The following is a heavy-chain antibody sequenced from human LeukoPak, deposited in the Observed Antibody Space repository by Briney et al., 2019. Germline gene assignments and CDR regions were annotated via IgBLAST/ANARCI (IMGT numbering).Heavy chain of an antibody. D-gene: IGHD2-2*01. CDR1: GGSISSSSYY. CDR3: ARRAPIDIVVVPAAPTGWYFDL. Sequence: SQTLSLTCTVSGGSISSSSYYWGWIRQPPGKGLEWIGSIYYSGSTYYNPSLKSRVTISVDTSKNQFSLKLSSVTAADTAVYYCARRAPIDIVVVPAAPTGWYFDLWGRGTLVTVSS. J-gene: IGHJ2*01. V-gene: IGHV4-39*01. CDR2: IYYSGST.